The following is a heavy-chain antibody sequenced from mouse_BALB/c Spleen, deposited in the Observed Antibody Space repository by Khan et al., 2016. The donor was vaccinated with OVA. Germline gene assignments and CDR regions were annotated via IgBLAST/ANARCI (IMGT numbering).Heavy chain of an antibody. CDR3: APVETYYVSVVY. D-gene: IGHD1-1*01. Sequence: QLKQSGPEVVKPGASVKMSCKASGYTFTSYVMLWVKQKPGQGLVWIVYIYPFNDVTKFNETFNGKATLTSDNSSSTAYMELSSLTSEDSAVYFCAPVETYYVSVVYWGQGTLVTVSA. J-gene: IGHJ3*01. V-gene: IGHV1S136*01. CDR1: GYTFTSYV. CDR2: IYPFNDVT.